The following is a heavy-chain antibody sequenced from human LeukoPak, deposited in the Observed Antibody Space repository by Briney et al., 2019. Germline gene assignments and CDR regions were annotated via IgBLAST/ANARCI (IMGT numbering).Heavy chain of an antibody. V-gene: IGHV1-2*06. CDR3: ARDLIAAAGTHDY. J-gene: IGHJ4*02. CDR2: INPNSGGT. Sequence: ASVTVSCTASGYTFTGYYMHWVRQAPGQGLEWMGRINPNSGGTNYAQKFQGRVTMTRDTSISTAYMELSRLRSDDTAVYYCARDLIAAAGTHDYWGQGTLVTVSS. D-gene: IGHD6-13*01. CDR1: GYTFTGYY.